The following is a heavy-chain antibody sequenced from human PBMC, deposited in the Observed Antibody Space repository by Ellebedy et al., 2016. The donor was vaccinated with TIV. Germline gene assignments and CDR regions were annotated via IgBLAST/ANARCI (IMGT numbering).Heavy chain of an antibody. D-gene: IGHD3-22*01. J-gene: IGHJ3*02. V-gene: IGHV4-4*07. CDR1: GDSITSYY. Sequence: SETLSLTCTVSGDSITSYYWSWIRQPAGKGLEWIGRFYPGGSTSYNPSLKSRVTMSADTSNNHFSLKVVSVTAADTAVYYCARDRHDSSGDYWDTFDIWGQGTKVTVSS. CDR2: FYPGGST. CDR3: ARDRHDSSGDYWDTFDI.